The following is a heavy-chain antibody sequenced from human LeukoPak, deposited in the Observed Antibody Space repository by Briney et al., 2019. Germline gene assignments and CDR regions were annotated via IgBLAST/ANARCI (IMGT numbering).Heavy chain of an antibody. CDR1: GGSISSGGYY. Sequence: SETLSLTCTVSGGSISSGGYYWSWFRQHPGKGLEWIGYIYYSGSTYYNPSLKSRVTISVDTSKNQFSLKLSSVTAADTAVYYCARVGVVVPAAILVFDYWGQGTLVTVSS. V-gene: IGHV4-31*03. D-gene: IGHD2-2*02. CDR3: ARVGVVVPAAILVFDY. J-gene: IGHJ4*02. CDR2: IYYSGST.